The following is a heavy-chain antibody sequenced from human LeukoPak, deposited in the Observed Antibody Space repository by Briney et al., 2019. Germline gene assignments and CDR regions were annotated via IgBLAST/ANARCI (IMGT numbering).Heavy chain of an antibody. Sequence: SQTLSLTCTVSGGSISSGSYYWSWIRQPAGKGLEWIGRIYTSGSTNYNPSLKSRVTISVDTSKNQFSLKLNSVTAADTAVYYCASYKGKDAFDIWGQGTMVTVSP. J-gene: IGHJ3*02. CDR1: GGSISSGSYY. D-gene: IGHD3-10*01. V-gene: IGHV4-61*02. CDR2: IYTSGST. CDR3: ASYKGKDAFDI.